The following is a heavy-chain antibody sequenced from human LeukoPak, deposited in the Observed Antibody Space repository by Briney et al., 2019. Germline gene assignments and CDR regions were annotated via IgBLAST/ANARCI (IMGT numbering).Heavy chain of an antibody. CDR3: AGTYYYDSSGYSKWVY. CDR1: GGSFSGYY. V-gene: IGHV4-34*01. CDR2: INHSGST. D-gene: IGHD3-22*01. Sequence: SGTLSLTCAVYGGSFSGYYWSWIRQPPGKGLEWIGEINHSGSTNYNPSLKSRVTMSVDTSKNQFSLKLSSVTAADTAVYYCAGTYYYDSSGYSKWVYWGQGTLVTVSS. J-gene: IGHJ4*02.